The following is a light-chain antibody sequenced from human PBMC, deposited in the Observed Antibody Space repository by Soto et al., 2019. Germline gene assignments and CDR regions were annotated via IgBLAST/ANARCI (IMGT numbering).Light chain of an antibody. J-gene: IGKJ5*01. V-gene: IGKV3-11*01. CDR1: QSVSSY. CDR3: QQRSNWPPIT. CDR2: DAS. Sequence: EIVMTQSPATLSVSPGEIATLYCSASQSVSSYLAWYQQKPGQAPRLLIYDASNRATGIPARFSGSGSGTDFTLTISSLEPEDFAVYYCQQRSNWPPITFGQGTRLEIK.